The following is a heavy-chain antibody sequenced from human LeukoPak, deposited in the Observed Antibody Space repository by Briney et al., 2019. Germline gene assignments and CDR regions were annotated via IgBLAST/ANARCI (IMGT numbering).Heavy chain of an antibody. CDR2: IYYSGST. D-gene: IGHD6-13*01. Sequence: SPTLSLTCTVSGGSISSGGYYWSWIRQHPGKGLEWIGYIYYSGSTYYNPSLKSRVTISVDTSKNQFSLKLSSVTAADTAVYYCAGAGSYSSSWGDLDYWGQGTLVTVSS. CDR3: AGAGSYSSSWGDLDY. J-gene: IGHJ4*02. CDR1: GGSISSGGYY. V-gene: IGHV4-31*03.